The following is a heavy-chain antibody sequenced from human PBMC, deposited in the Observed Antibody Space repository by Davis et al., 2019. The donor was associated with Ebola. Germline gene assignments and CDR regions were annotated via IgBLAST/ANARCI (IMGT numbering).Heavy chain of an antibody. Sequence: SVKVSCKASGGTFSSYAISWVRQAPGQGLEWMGRIIPILGIANYAQKFQGRVTITADKSTSTAYMELSSLRSEDTAVYYCARDYIVVVPAYYYYYGMDVWGQGTTVTVSS. CDR3: ARDYIVVVPAYYYYYGMDV. D-gene: IGHD2-2*01. J-gene: IGHJ6*02. V-gene: IGHV1-69*04. CDR1: GGTFSSYA. CDR2: IIPILGIA.